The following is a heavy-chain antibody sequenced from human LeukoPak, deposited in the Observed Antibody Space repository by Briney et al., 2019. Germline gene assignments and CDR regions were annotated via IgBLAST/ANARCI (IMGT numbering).Heavy chain of an antibody. V-gene: IGHV4-39*01. Sequence: SETLSLTCTVSGGSISSSSYYWGWIRQPPGKGLEWIGSIYYSGSTYYNPSLKSRVTISVDTSKNQFSLKLSSVTAADTAVYYCARRLHGFPFDYWGQGTLVTVPS. CDR2: IYYSGST. CDR3: ARRLHGFPFDY. CDR1: GGSISSSSYY. D-gene: IGHD5-24*01. J-gene: IGHJ4*02.